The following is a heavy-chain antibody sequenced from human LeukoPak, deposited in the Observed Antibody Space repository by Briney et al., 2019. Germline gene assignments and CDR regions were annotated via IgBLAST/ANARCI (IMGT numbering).Heavy chain of an antibody. CDR2: INPSGDST. D-gene: IGHD3-3*02. CDR1: RYTFTRYY. V-gene: IGHV1-46*01. CDR3: ARDFTGISSFDY. Sequence: ASVKVSCKASRYTFTRYYMYWVRQAPAHPLEWLGIINPSGDSTSYAQEFQGRVTMTRNTSTSTVYMELRSLRSEDTAVYYCARDFTGISSFDYWGRGTLVTVSS. J-gene: IGHJ4*02.